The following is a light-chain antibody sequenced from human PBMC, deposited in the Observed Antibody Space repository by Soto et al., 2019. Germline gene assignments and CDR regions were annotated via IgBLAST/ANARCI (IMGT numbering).Light chain of an antibody. V-gene: IGKV3-20*01. CDR3: HQYDNAPQT. CDR2: GAS. CDR1: QSIKRSY. Sequence: EIVLMQSPGTLSLSPGERATLSCRASQSIKRSYLAWYQQKTGQAPRVLIYGASNRATGIPDRFSGSGSGTDFSLTISRLEPEDFAVYYCHQYDNAPQTFCQGTKVEIK. J-gene: IGKJ2*01.